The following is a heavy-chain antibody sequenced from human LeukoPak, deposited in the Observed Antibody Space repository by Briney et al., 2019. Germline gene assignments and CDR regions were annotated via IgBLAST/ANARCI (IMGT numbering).Heavy chain of an antibody. CDR2: IYYSGST. V-gene: IGHV4-59*01. J-gene: IGHJ6*03. CDR3: ARGPDYSNYESYYYYYMDV. Sequence: PSETLSLTCTVSGGSISSYYWSWIRQPPGKGLEWIGYIYYSGSTNYNPSLKSRVTISVDTSRNQFSLKLSSVTAADTAVYYCARGPDYSNYESYYYYYMDVWGKGTTVTVSS. CDR1: GGSISSYY. D-gene: IGHD4-11*01.